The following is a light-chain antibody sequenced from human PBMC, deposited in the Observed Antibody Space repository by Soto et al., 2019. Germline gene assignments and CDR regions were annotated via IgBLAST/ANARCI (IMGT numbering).Light chain of an antibody. CDR1: QSVSSSY. Sequence: EIVLTQSPGTLSLSPGERATLSCRASQSVSSSYLAWYQQKPGQAPRLLIYGASSRATGIPDRFSGSGSGTDFSLTISRLEPEDFAVYYCQQYGSSPWTVGQGTNADIK. J-gene: IGKJ1*01. CDR3: QQYGSSPWT. V-gene: IGKV3-20*01. CDR2: GAS.